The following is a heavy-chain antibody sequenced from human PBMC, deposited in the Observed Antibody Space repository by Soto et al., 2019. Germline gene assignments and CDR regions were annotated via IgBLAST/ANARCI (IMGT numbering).Heavy chain of an antibody. D-gene: IGHD3-16*01. CDR2: IYPGDSDT. CDR1: GYSFTSYW. Sequence: HGESLKISCKGSGYSFTSYWIGWVRQMPGKGLEWMGIIYPGDSDTRYSPSFQGQVTISADKSISTAYLQWSSLKASDTAMYYCARLPYFYAYYYYYYGMDFWGQGTTVSVSS. CDR3: ARLPYFYAYYYYYYGMDF. J-gene: IGHJ6*02. V-gene: IGHV5-51*01.